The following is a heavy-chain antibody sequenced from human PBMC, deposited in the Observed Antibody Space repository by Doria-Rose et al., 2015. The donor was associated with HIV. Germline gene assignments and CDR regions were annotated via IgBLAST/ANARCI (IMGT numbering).Heavy chain of an antibody. CDR3: ARIKSSRWYHKYYFDF. D-gene: IGHD6-13*01. J-gene: IGHJ4*02. CDR2: IFSDDER. CDR1: GVSLSSPGMG. V-gene: IGHV2-26*01. Sequence: QITLKESGPVLVKPTETLTLTCTVSGVSLSSPGMGVSWIRQPPGKALEWLAHIFSDDERSYTTSLQSRLTISRVTSKSQVVLTMTDMDPVDTATYYCARIKSSRWYHKYYFDFWGQGTLVIVSA.